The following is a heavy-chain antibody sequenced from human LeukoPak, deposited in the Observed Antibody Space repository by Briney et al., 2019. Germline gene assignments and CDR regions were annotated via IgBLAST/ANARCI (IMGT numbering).Heavy chain of an antibody. CDR2: INPSGGVT. J-gene: IGHJ4*02. Sequence: ASVKVSCKASGYSFTTYYMHWVRQAPGQGLEWMGTINPSGGVTTYPQRSQGRVSMTRDTSTSTVYMELSSLRSEDTAVYYCARAVGATPGDYWGQGTLVTVSS. D-gene: IGHD1-26*01. CDR3: ARAVGATPGDY. V-gene: IGHV1-46*01. CDR1: GYSFTTYY.